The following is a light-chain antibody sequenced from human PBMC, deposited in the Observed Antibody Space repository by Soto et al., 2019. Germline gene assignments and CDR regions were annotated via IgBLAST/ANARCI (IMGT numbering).Light chain of an antibody. V-gene: IGLV1-40*01. CDR2: RNN. CDR3: QSFETALSSSI. J-gene: IGLJ2*01. Sequence: QAVLTQPPSVSGAPGQRVTISCTVTSSNIGAYYDVNWYQVVPGKAHILLISRNNNRPSGVPDRFSGSRSDTSASLAITGLQSEDEAEYYCQSFETALSSSIFGGGTKLTVL. CDR1: SSNIGAYYD.